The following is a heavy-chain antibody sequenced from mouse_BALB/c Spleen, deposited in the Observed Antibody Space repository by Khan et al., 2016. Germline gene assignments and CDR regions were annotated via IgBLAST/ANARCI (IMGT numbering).Heavy chain of an antibody. CDR2: MNTYTGEP. D-gene: IGHD2-4*01. V-gene: IGHV9-3-1*01. J-gene: IGHJ1*01. CDR1: GYTFTNYG. Sequence: QIQLVQSGPELKKPGETVKISCKASGYTFTNYGMNWVKQAPGKGLKWMGWMNTYTGEPTYADDFKGRFAFSLKTSARTAYLQINNLKNEDTATYCCARDYDYDCDWYFDVWGAGTTVTVSS. CDR3: ARDYDYDCDWYFDV.